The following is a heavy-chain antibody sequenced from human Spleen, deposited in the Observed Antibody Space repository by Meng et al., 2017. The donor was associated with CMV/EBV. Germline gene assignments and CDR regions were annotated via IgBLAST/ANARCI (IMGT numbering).Heavy chain of an antibody. D-gene: IGHD6-19*01. Sequence: AASGITFSSYGMHWVRQAPGKGLEWVAFIRYDGSNKYYADFVKGRFTISRDNSKNTLYLQMNSLRAEDTAVYYCAKTGQWLEYYFDYWGQGTLVTVSS. J-gene: IGHJ4*02. CDR1: GITFSSYG. CDR3: AKTGQWLEYYFDY. CDR2: IRYDGSNK. V-gene: IGHV3-30*02.